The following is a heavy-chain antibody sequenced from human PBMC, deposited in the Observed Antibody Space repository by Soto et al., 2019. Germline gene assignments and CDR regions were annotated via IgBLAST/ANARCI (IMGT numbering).Heavy chain of an antibody. J-gene: IGHJ4*02. V-gene: IGHV3-23*01. CDR3: AKDSGYDFWSGYDY. CDR1: GFTFSNAW. D-gene: IGHD3-3*01. CDR2: ISGSGGST. Sequence: PGGSLRLSCAASGFTFSNAWMNWVRQAPGKGLEWVSAISGSGGSTYYADSVKGRFTISRDNSKNTLYLQMNSLRAEDTAVYYCAKDSGYDFWSGYDYWGQGTLVTVSS.